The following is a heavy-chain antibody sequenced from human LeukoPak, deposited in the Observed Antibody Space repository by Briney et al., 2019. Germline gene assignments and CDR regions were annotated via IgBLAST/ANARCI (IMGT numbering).Heavy chain of an antibody. D-gene: IGHD2-21*01. Sequence: ASVKVPCKASGHTFTSYGISWVRQAPGQGLEWMGWISAYNGNTNYAQKLQGRVTMTTDTSTSTAYMELRSLRSDDTAVYYCAREGPRILAFDYWGQGTLVTVSS. CDR3: AREGPRILAFDY. CDR1: GHTFTSYG. J-gene: IGHJ4*02. CDR2: ISAYNGNT. V-gene: IGHV1-18*01.